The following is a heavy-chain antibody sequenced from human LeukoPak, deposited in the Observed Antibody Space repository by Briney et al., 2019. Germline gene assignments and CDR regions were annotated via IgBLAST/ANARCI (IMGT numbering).Heavy chain of an antibody. CDR2: ISAYNGNT. CDR3: ASGITMVRGVHYFDY. D-gene: IGHD3-10*01. V-gene: IGHV1-18*04. CDR1: GYTFTGYY. Sequence: ASVKVSCKASGYTFTGYYIHWVRQAPGQGLEWMGWISAYNGNTNYAQKFQGRVTITADKSTSTAYMELSSLRSEDTAVYYCASGITMVRGVHYFDYWGQGTLVTVSS. J-gene: IGHJ4*02.